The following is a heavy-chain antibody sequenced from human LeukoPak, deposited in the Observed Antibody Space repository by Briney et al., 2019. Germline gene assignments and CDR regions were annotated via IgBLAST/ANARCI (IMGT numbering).Heavy chain of an antibody. CDR1: GYSFTSYW. D-gene: IGHD2-21*02. V-gene: IGHV5-51*01. J-gene: IGHJ5*02. Sequence: SLQISXKGSGYSFTSYWIGWVRQMPGKGLEWMGIIFPGDSDTRYRPSLQGQVTISVDKSIDTAFLQWSSLKASDSAIYYCARLTSFADLLTATRKSWFDPWGQGTLVTVSS. CDR2: IFPGDSDT. CDR3: ARLTSFADLLTATRKSWFDP.